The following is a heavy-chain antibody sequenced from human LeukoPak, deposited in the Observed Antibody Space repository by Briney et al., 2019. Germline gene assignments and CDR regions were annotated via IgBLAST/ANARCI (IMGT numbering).Heavy chain of an antibody. CDR1: GFTVSSNY. D-gene: IGHD6-13*01. V-gene: IGHV3-53*01. J-gene: IGHJ4*02. Sequence: GGSLRLSCAASGFTVSSNYMSWVRQAPGKGLEWVSVIYSGGSSYYADSVKGRFTISKDNSKNTVYLQMNSLRGEDTAVYHCARVEAAAATGSLDYWGQGTLVTVSS. CDR3: ARVEAAAATGSLDY. CDR2: IYSGGSS.